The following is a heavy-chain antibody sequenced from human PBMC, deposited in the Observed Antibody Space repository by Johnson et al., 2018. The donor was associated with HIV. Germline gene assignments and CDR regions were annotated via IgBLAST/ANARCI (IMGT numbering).Heavy chain of an antibody. D-gene: IGHD1-26*01. V-gene: IGHV3-20*04. CDR3: ARGGMRGELGAFDI. J-gene: IGHJ3*02. Sequence: MQLVESGGGVARPGGSLRLSCAASGFTFDDYDMNWVRQAPGKGLEWVSGINWNGDNTGYGDSVKGRFTIFRDNAKNSLYLQMNRLRAEDTALYYCARGGMRGELGAFDIWGQGTMVTVSP. CDR2: INWNGDNT. CDR1: GFTFDDYD.